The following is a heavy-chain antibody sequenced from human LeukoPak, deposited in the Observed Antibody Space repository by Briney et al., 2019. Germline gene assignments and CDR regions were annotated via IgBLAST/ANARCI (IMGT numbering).Heavy chain of an antibody. CDR3: ARGGCGYSYAFEY. J-gene: IGHJ4*02. Sequence: GGSLRLSCAASGFSFSNYWMHWVGQAPGKGLVWVSRINSDGSSTTYADSVKGRFTISRDNGQNTLYLQMNSLRAEDTAVYYCARGGCGYSYAFEYWGQGTLVTVSS. V-gene: IGHV3-74*01. D-gene: IGHD5-18*01. CDR1: GFSFSNYW. CDR2: INSDGSST.